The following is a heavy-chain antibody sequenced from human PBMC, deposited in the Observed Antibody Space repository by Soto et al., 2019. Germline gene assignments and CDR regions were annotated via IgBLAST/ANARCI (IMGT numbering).Heavy chain of an antibody. D-gene: IGHD1-7*01. CDR2: ISGSGGST. V-gene: IGHV3-23*01. J-gene: IGHJ4*02. Sequence: EVQLLESGGGLVQPGGSLRLSCAASGFTFSSNAMSWVRQAPGKGLEWVSAISGSGGSTYYADSVKGRFTISRDNSKNTLYLQMNSLRAEDTAVYYCAKSNWIYVGQFGYWGQGTLVTVSS. CDR3: AKSNWIYVGQFGY. CDR1: GFTFSSNA.